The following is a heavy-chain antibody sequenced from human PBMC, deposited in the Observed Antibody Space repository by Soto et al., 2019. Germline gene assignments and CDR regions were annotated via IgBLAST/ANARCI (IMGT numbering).Heavy chain of an antibody. CDR1: GYSFTSYW. Sequence: RGESLKISCKGSGYSFTSYWIGWVRQMPGKGLEWMGIIYPGDSDTRYSPSFQGQVTISADKSISTAYLQWSSLKASDTAMYYCARRAGRYDILTGYYGGYYYYYMDVWGKGTTVTVSS. J-gene: IGHJ6*03. CDR2: IYPGDSDT. CDR3: ARRAGRYDILTGYYGGYYYYYMDV. D-gene: IGHD3-9*01. V-gene: IGHV5-51*01.